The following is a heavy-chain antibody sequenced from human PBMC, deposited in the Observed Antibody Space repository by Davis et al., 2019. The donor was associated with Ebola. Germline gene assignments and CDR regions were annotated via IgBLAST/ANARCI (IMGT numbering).Heavy chain of an antibody. V-gene: IGHV4-34*01. CDR2: INERGRT. CDR1: GGSFSDYY. D-gene: IGHD2-2*01. J-gene: IGHJ4*02. Sequence: PSETLSLTCAVYGGSFSDYYWSWMRQPPGKGLEWIGEINERGRTNYNPSLKGRVTISVDTSKNQFSLKLSSVTAADTAVYYCARGEDIVVVPGLGELDYWGQGTLVTVSS. CDR3: ARGEDIVVVPGLGELDY.